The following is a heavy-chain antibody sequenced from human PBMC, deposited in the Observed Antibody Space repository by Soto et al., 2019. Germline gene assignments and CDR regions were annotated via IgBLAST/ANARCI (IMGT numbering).Heavy chain of an antibody. CDR1: GFTFSSYS. D-gene: IGHD5-18*01. Sequence: AGGSLRLSCSASGFTFSSYSMNWVRQAPGKGLEWVSSISSSSSYIYYADSVKGRFTISRDNAKNSLYLQMNSLRAEDTAVYYCAREESLPVDTAMVRRAGAFDIWGQGTMVTVSS. V-gene: IGHV3-21*01. CDR3: AREESLPVDTAMVRRAGAFDI. J-gene: IGHJ3*02. CDR2: ISSSSSYI.